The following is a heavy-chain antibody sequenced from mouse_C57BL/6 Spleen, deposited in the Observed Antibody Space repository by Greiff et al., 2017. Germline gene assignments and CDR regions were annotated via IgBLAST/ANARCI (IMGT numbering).Heavy chain of an antibody. J-gene: IGHJ1*03. Sequence: EVQLQQSGPELVKPGASVKMSCKASGYTFTDYYMHWVKQSHGKSLEWIGYISPNNGGNGYNQKFKGKATLTVDKSSSTAYMELRSLTSEDSAVYDWARGVYRDWYFDVWGTGTTVTVSS. V-gene: IGHV1-34*01. CDR2: ISPNNGGN. CDR1: GYTFTDYY. CDR3: ARGVYRDWYFDV. D-gene: IGHD2-14*01.